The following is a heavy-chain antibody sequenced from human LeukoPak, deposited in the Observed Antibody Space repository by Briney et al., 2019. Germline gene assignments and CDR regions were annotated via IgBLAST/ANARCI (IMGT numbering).Heavy chain of an antibody. CDR1: GGSISSYY. J-gene: IGHJ3*02. V-gene: IGHV4-4*08. CDR3: ARAAPGDDAFDI. Sequence: SETLSLTCTVSGGSISSYYWSWIRQPPGKGLEWIGYIYTSGSTNYNPSLKSRVTMSVDTSKNQFSLKLSSVTAADTAVYYCARAAPGDDAFDIWGQGTMVTVSS. D-gene: IGHD3-10*01. CDR2: IYTSGST.